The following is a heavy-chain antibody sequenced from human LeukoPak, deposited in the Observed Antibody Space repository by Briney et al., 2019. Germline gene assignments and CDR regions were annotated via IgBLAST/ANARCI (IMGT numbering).Heavy chain of an antibody. Sequence: SETLSLTCTVSGGSISSSSYYWGWIRQPPGKGLEWIGYIYYSGSTNYNPSLKSRVTISVDTSKNQFSLKLSSVTAADTAVYYCARVWPSGSSWSFDYWGQGTLVTVSS. D-gene: IGHD6-13*01. CDR2: IYYSGST. J-gene: IGHJ4*02. V-gene: IGHV4-61*05. CDR1: GGSISSSSYY. CDR3: ARVWPSGSSWSFDY.